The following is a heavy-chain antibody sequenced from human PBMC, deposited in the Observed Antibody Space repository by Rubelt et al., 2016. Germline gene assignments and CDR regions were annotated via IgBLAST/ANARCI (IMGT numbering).Heavy chain of an antibody. V-gene: IGHV3-23*01. CDR1: SNYA. CDR3: AKGRSAVVTSGANY. Sequence: SNYALSWVRQAPGKGLEWVSVIRGSGDSTYYADSVKGRFTISRDNSKNTLYIEMNSLRAEDTAVYYCAKGRSAVVTSGANYWGQGALVIVSS. D-gene: IGHD4-23*01. J-gene: IGHJ4*02. CDR2: IRGSGDST.